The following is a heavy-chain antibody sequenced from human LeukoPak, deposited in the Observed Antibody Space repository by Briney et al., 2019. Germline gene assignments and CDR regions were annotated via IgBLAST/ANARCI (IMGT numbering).Heavy chain of an antibody. CDR3: AVAPGIAAAGPYYFDY. CDR1: GGTFSSYA. Sequence: EASVKVSCKASGGTFSSYAISWVREAPGQGLEWMGGIIPIFGTANYAQKFQGRVTITADESTSTAYMELSSLRSEDTAVYYCAVAPGIAAAGPYYFDYWGQGTLVTVSS. CDR2: IIPIFGTA. V-gene: IGHV1-69*13. J-gene: IGHJ4*02. D-gene: IGHD6-13*01.